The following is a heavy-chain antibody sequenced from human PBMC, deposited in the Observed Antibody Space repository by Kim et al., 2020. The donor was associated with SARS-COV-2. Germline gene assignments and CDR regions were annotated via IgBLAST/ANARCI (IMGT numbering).Heavy chain of an antibody. V-gene: IGHV4-39*01. J-gene: IGHJ4*02. CDR3: ARVTMVSFDY. Sequence: STYCNPSLKSRVTISVDTSKNQFSLKLSSVTAADTAVYYCARVTMVSFDYWGQGTLVTVSS. D-gene: IGHD3-10*01. CDR2: ST.